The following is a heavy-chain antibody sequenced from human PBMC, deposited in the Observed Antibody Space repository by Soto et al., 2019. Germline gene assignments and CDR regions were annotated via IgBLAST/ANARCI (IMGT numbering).Heavy chain of an antibody. CDR3: TKSGGDYRNCCYYGQDFHY. Sequence: SETLSLTCTVSGGSINSCYWSWIRQPPGKGLECIGYIHYSGSTNYNASLKGGVTISVDTSNNQVLFQLRSGTGADTADDYCTKSGGDYRNCCYYGQDFHYWGRGTPVPVSS. D-gene: IGHD3-22*01. J-gene: IGHJ4*02. CDR2: IHYSGST. V-gene: IGHV4-59*01. CDR1: GGSINSCY.